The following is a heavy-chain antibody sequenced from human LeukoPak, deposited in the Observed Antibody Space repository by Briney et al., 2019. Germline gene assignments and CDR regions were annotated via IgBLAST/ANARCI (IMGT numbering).Heavy chain of an antibody. CDR3: ARPYYDTSGSYFDY. J-gene: IGHJ4*02. V-gene: IGHV1-24*01. D-gene: IGHD3-22*01. CDR1: GYTLTELS. Sequence: GASVKVSCKVSGYTLTELSMHWVRQAPGKGLEWMGGFDPEDGETIYAQKFQGRVTMTEDTSTSTAYMELRSLRSDDTAVYYCARPYYDTSGSYFDYWGQGTLVTVSS. CDR2: FDPEDGET.